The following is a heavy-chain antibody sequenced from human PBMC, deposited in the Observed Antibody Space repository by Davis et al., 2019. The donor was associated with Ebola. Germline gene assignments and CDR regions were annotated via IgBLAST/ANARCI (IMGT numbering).Heavy chain of an antibody. D-gene: IGHD2-15*01. CDR3: ARGGYCSGGSCYIDWFDP. CDR2: INPNSGGT. V-gene: IGHV1-2*04. J-gene: IGHJ5*02. Sequence: AASVKVSCKASGYTFTGYYMHWVRQAPGQGLEWMGWINPNSGGTNYAQKFQGWVTMTRDTSISTVYMELSRLRSDDTAVYYCARGGYCSGGSCYIDWFDPWGQGTLVTVSS. CDR1: GYTFTGYY.